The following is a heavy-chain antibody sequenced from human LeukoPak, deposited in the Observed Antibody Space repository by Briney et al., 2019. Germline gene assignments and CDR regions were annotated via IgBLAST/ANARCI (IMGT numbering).Heavy chain of an antibody. J-gene: IGHJ3*02. V-gene: IGHV3-30-3*01. CDR1: GFTFSSHS. CDR2: VSYDGANT. CDR3: ARDAEGIDAFDI. Sequence: GGSLRLSCAASGFTFSSHSMHWVRQAPGKGLEWVALVSYDGANTYYSRSVMGRFTISRDNSKNTLCLQMNSLRPEDTALYYCARDAEGIDAFDIWGQGTMVTVSS.